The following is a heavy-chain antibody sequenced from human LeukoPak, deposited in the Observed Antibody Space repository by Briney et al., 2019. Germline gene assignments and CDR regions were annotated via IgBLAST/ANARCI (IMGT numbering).Heavy chain of an antibody. V-gene: IGHV4-61*08. D-gene: IGHD3-10*01. J-gene: IGHJ4*02. CDR2: IYYSGST. CDR3: ARHYFGSSYHFEY. Sequence: SETLSLTCTVSGGSISSGDYYWNWIRQPPGKGLEWIGYIYYSGSTKYNPSLKSRVTISVDTSKNQFSLNLSSVTAADTAVYYCARHYFGSSYHFEYWGQGTLVTVSS. CDR1: GGSISSGDYY.